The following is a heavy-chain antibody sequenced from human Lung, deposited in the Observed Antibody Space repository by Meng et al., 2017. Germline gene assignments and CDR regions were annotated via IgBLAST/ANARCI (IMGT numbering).Heavy chain of an antibody. D-gene: IGHD3-10*01. CDR2: LGAHDGDT. CDR3: ARGTPGRSYSDY. J-gene: IGHJ4*02. Sequence: QVQPVQSGPEVKKPWAPVKVSCKASDYTFTGYGVSWVRQAPGQGLEWMAWLGAHDGDTSHAPKFQGRVTVSADRPTATAYMELRSLRSDDTAVYYCARGTPGRSYSDYWGQGTLVTVSS. V-gene: IGHV1-18*01. CDR1: DYTFTGYG.